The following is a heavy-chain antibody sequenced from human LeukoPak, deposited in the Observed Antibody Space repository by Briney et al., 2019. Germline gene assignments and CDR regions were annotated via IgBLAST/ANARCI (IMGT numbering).Heavy chain of an antibody. Sequence: GASVKVSCTASGYTFTGYYMHWVRQAPGQGLEWMGYINPNSGGTNYAQKFQDRVTMTRDTSISTAYLELSRLRSDDTAVYYCVRDGEMGTLSLLDYWGQGTLVTVSS. CDR2: INPNSGGT. CDR3: VRDGEMGTLSLLDY. J-gene: IGHJ4*02. D-gene: IGHD4-23*01. V-gene: IGHV1-2*02. CDR1: GYTFTGYY.